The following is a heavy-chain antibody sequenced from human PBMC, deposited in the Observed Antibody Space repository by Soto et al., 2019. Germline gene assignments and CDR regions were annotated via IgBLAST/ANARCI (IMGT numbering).Heavy chain of an antibody. CDR1: GFTFSSYG. CDR3: AKDSSGWYGIDY. CDR2: ISYDGSNK. Sequence: ESGGGVVQPGRSLRLSCAASGFTFSSYGMHWVRQAPGKGLEWVAVISYDGSNKYYADSVKGRFTISRDNSKNTLYLQMNSLRAEDTAVYYCAKDSSGWYGIDYWGQGTLVTVSS. V-gene: IGHV3-30*18. D-gene: IGHD6-19*01. J-gene: IGHJ4*02.